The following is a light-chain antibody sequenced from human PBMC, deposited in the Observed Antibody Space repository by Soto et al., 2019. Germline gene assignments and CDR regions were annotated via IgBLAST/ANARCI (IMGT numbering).Light chain of an antibody. CDR2: LNSDGSH. J-gene: IGLJ3*02. CDR3: QTWGTDSWV. CDR1: SAHSNYA. Sequence: QLVLTQSPSASASLGASVKLTCTLSSAHSNYAIAWHQQRPEKGPRYLMKLNSDGSHSKGDGIPDRFSGSSSGAERSLTISSLRSEDEADYYCQTWGTDSWVFGAGTKLTVL. V-gene: IGLV4-69*01.